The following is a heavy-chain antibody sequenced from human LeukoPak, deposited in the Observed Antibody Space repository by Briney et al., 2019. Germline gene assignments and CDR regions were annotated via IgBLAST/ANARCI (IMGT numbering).Heavy chain of an antibody. J-gene: IGHJ4*02. Sequence: SVKVSCKASGYTFTSYPISWVRQAPGQGLEWMGGIIPMFGTANYAQKFQGRLTITADESTSTAYMELSSLRSEDTAVYYCARRSGQINYDSNFDYWGQGTLVTVSS. V-gene: IGHV1-69*13. CDR1: GYTFTSYP. CDR3: ARRSGQINYDSNFDY. D-gene: IGHD3-16*01. CDR2: IIPMFGTA.